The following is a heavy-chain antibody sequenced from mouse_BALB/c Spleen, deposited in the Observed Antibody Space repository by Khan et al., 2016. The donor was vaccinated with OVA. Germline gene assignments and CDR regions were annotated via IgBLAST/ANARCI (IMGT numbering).Heavy chain of an antibody. CDR2: INSAGDNI. Sequence: EVELVESGGDLVMPGGSLKLSCSASGFTFSTYAMSWVRQTPEKRLEWVATINSAGDNIFYPDSVKGRFTISRDNTKNTLYLQRNSLRSEDTAMYYCARHNYGPFAYWCQGTLVTVSA. CDR3: ARHNYGPFAY. J-gene: IGHJ3*01. D-gene: IGHD1-1*01. CDR1: GFTFSTYA. V-gene: IGHV5-9-3*01.